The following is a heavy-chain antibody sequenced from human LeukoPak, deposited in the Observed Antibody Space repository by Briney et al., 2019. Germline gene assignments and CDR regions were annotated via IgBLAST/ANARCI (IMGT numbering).Heavy chain of an antibody. D-gene: IGHD6-13*01. CDR1: GGSISSSSYY. V-gene: IGHV4-39*01. CDR3: ARHGLAAGADY. Sequence: PSETLSLTCTVSGGSISSSSYYWGWIRQPPGKGLEWIGSIYCSGSTYYNPSLKSRVTISVDTSKNQFSLKLSSVTAADTAVYYCARHGLAAGADYWGQGTLVTVSS. J-gene: IGHJ4*02. CDR2: IYCSGST.